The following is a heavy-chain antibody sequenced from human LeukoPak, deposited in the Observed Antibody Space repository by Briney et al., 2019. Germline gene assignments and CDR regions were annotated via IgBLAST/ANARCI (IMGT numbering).Heavy chain of an antibody. CDR3: ARMYSSGWYVRYFQH. CDR1: GGSFSGYY. Sequence: SETLSLTCAVYGGSFSGYYWSWIRQPPGKGLEWIREINHSGSTNYNPSLKSRVTISVDTSKNQFSLKLSSVTAADAAVYYCARMYSSGWYVRYFQHWGQGTLVTVSS. D-gene: IGHD6-19*01. J-gene: IGHJ1*01. CDR2: INHSGST. V-gene: IGHV4-34*01.